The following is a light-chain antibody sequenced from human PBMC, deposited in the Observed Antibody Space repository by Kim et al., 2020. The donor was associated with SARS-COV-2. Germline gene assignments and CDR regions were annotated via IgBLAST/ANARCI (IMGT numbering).Light chain of an antibody. J-gene: IGKJ2*01. CDR1: QTIDDY. CDR3: QQSYSPSFLP. Sequence: DIQMTQSPTSLSASVGDRVTITCRASQTIDDYLNWYQQKPGQAPKLLIYVASTLESGVPSRFSGTGTGTDFNLTISGLQPEDFATYHCQQSYSPSFLPFGQGTKLEI. V-gene: IGKV1-39*01. CDR2: VAS.